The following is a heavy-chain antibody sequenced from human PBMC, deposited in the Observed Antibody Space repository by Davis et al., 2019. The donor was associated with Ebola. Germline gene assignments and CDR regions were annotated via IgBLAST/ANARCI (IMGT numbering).Heavy chain of an antibody. CDR1: GGSISRDGSY. D-gene: IGHD3-22*01. J-gene: IGHJ6*03. V-gene: IGHV4-31*03. CDR2: IYYSGST. Sequence: PSETLSLTCTVSGGSISRDGSYWTWIRQHPGKGLEWIGYIYYSGSTYYKPSLKSRVTISLNTSKNQFSLNLYSVTAADTAVYYCARDLRYDSSGYDYYFYMDVWGKGTTVTVSS. CDR3: ARDLRYDSSGYDYYFYMDV.